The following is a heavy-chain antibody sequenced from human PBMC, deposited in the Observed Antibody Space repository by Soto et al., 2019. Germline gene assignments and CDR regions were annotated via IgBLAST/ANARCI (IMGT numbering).Heavy chain of an antibody. D-gene: IGHD3-9*01. CDR2: IYYSGST. CDR3: ARRYGYYFDY. Sequence: PLEILSLTCAFSGGSISRGFSSWRWVRQPPGKSMGGIGYIYYSGSTNYNPSLKSRVTISVDTPKNQFSLKLSSVIAADTAVYYCARRYGYYFDYWGQGTLVTVSS. CDR1: GGSISRGFSS. V-gene: IGHV4-30-2*01. J-gene: IGHJ4*02.